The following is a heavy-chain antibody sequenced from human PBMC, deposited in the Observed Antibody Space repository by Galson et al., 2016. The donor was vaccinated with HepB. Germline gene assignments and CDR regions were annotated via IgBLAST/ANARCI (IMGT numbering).Heavy chain of an antibody. J-gene: IGHJ3*01. CDR2: LYPGDSDT. Sequence: QSGAEVKQPGESLKISCKGFGYSFTPYWIGCVCQMHGKGLEWMGILYPGDSDTRYRPSFQGQVTISADTSISTAYLQWRSLKASDTAMYYCARPSMTRDAFNLWGQGTMVTVSS. D-gene: IGHD2-2*01. CDR3: ARPSMTRDAFNL. CDR1: GYSFTPYW. V-gene: IGHV5-51*01.